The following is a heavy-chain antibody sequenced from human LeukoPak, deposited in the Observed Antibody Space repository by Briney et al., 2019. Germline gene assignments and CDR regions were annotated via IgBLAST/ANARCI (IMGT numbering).Heavy chain of an antibody. V-gene: IGHV3-30*15. CDR2: MSLDGSSI. Sequence: GGSLRLSCVASGFAFNTQAMHWVRQAPGKGLEWLAVMSLDGSSIDYADSVRGRFTISRDNSKNTLFLQMSSLRAEDTAVYNGARDRGKVRDLDLWGQGTLLTVSS. CDR3: ARDRGKVRDLDL. CDR1: GFAFNTQA. J-gene: IGHJ4*02. D-gene: IGHD1-14*01.